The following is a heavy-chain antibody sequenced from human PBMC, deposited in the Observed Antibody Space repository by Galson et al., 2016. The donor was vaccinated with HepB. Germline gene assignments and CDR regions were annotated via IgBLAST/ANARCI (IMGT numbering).Heavy chain of an antibody. CDR2: ISTTSSYA. CDR1: GFTFNCY. Sequence: SLRLSCAASGFTFNCYMSWVRQAPGKGLEWISYISTTSSYALYADSVKGRFTISRDNARNSLYLQMNSLRADDTAVCYCARNTPSPGNGACFDSWGRGALVTVSS. CDR3: ARNTPSPGNGACFDS. V-gene: IGHV3-11*03. J-gene: IGHJ4*02. D-gene: IGHD1-14*01.